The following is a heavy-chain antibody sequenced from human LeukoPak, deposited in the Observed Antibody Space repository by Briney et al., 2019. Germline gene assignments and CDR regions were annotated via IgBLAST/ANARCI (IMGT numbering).Heavy chain of an antibody. CDR2: VSGSGSST. D-gene: IGHD3-22*01. Sequence: GGSLRLSCAASGFTFSSYAMSWVRQAPGKGLEWVSGVSGSGSSTYYADFVKGRFTISRDNAKNTLNLQMNSLRAEDTAVYYCARDLGQYYDTSDNWFDPWGQGTLVTVSS. V-gene: IGHV3-23*01. CDR1: GFTFSSYA. J-gene: IGHJ5*02. CDR3: ARDLGQYYDTSDNWFDP.